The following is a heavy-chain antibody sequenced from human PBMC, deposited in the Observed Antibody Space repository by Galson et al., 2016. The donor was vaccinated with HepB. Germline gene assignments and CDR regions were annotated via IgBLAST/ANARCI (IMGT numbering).Heavy chain of an antibody. J-gene: IGHJ4*02. D-gene: IGHD6-13*01. CDR1: GFTFSSDG. V-gene: IGHV3-30*18. Sequence: LSCAASGFTFSSDGMHWVRQAPGKGLEWVAVISHDGSEKKYADSVKGRFTVSRDNSKNTLYLQMNSLRAEDTAGYYCAKDRSSSWTFDYWGQGTLVTVSS. CDR3: AKDRSSSWTFDY. CDR2: ISHDGSEK.